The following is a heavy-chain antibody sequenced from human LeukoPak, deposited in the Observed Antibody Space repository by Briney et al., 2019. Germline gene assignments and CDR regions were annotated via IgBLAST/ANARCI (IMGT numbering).Heavy chain of an antibody. D-gene: IGHD6-19*01. CDR2: INPSGEST. CDR1: GDTFTGYF. CDR3: ARSGGGWSFGY. V-gene: IGHV1-46*01. J-gene: IGHJ4*02. Sequence: ASVKVSCKASGDTFTGYFMHCVRQAPGQGLEWMGIINPSGESTTYAQKFQGRITMTRDTSTSTVYMELSSLRSEDTAVYYCARSGGGWSFGYWGQGTLATVSS.